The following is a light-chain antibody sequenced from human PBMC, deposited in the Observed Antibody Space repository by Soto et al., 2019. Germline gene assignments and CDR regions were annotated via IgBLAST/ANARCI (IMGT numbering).Light chain of an antibody. Sequence: QAVLTQPPSVSAAPGQKVTISCSGSSSNIGNNYVSWYQQLPGTAPKLLIYDNNKRPSGIPDRFSGSKSGTSATLGITGLQTGAEADYYCATWDSSLSAGVFGTGTKV. V-gene: IGLV1-51*01. CDR3: ATWDSSLSAGV. J-gene: IGLJ1*01. CDR2: DNN. CDR1: SSNIGNNY.